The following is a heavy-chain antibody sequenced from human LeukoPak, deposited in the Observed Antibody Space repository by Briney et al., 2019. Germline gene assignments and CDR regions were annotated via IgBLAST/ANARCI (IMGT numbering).Heavy chain of an antibody. V-gene: IGHV3-30*18. CDR1: GFTFSSYG. CDR2: ISYDGSNK. CDR3: AKDPVYLGYCSSTSCYAYAIDI. D-gene: IGHD2-2*01. Sequence: GRSLRLSCAASGFTFSSYGMHWVRHAPGKGLELLAVISYDGSNKYYADSVKGRFTISRDNSKTTLYLQMNSTRDEDTAVYYCAKDPVYLGYCSSTSCYAYAIDIWGQGTMVTVSS. J-gene: IGHJ3*02.